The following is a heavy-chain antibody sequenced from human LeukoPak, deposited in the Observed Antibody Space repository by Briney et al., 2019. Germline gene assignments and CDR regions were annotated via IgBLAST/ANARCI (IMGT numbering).Heavy chain of an antibody. D-gene: IGHD6-19*01. V-gene: IGHV1-8*01. CDR1: GYTFTSFD. CDR3: ARRGAGTHFDY. Sequence: ASVKVSCKASGYTFTSFDINWVRQATGQGLQWMGCMNPNSDNTAYAQKLQGRASMTWNTSISTAYMELSSLRSEDTAVYYCARRGAGTHFDYWGQGTLVTVSS. J-gene: IGHJ4*02. CDR2: MNPNSDNT.